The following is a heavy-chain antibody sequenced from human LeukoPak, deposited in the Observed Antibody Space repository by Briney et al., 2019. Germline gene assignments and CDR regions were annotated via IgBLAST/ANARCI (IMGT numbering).Heavy chain of an antibody. CDR3: PRDLTPPPAAGTGGVFDY. D-gene: IGHD6-13*01. V-gene: IGHV1-18*01. CDR2: ISPYNGDT. Sequence: ASVKVSCKASGYTFTSYGINWVRQAPGQGLEWMGWISPYNGDTHYAQNLQNLQGRVTMTTDTSTNTAYMELRSLRSDDTAVYYCPRDLTPPPAAGTGGVFDYWGQGTLVTVSS. CDR1: GYTFTSYG. J-gene: IGHJ4*02.